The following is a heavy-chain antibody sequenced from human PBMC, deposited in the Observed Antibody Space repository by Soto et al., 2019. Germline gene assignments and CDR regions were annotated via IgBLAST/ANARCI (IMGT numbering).Heavy chain of an antibody. CDR1: GYTFTGYY. V-gene: IGHV1-2*04. D-gene: IGHD5-18*01. J-gene: IGHJ6*03. CDR2: INPNSGGT. CDR3: ARDLGDTAMAGYYYYYMDV. Sequence: ASVKVSCKASGYTFTGYYMHWARQAPGQGLEWVGWINPNSGGTNYAQKFQGWVTMTRDTSISTAYMELSRLRSDDTAVYYCARDLGDTAMAGYYYYYMDVWGKGTTVTVSS.